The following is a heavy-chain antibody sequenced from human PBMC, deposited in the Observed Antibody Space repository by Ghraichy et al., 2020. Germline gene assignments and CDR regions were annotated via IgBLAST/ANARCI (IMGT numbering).Heavy chain of an antibody. Sequence: GGSLRLSCAASGFTFSYYYMSWIRQAPGKGLEWVSYISSSGSTIYYADSVKGRFTISRDNAKNSLYLQMNSLRAEDTAVYYCAREELPYYYYYMDVWGKGTTVTVSS. CDR2: ISSSGSTI. CDR1: GFTFSYYY. V-gene: IGHV3-11*01. J-gene: IGHJ6*03. D-gene: IGHD1-1*01. CDR3: AREELPYYYYYMDV.